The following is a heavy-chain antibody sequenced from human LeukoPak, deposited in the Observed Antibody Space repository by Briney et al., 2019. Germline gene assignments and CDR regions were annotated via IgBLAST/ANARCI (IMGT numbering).Heavy chain of an antibody. CDR1: GDSISIGSYY. CDR3: ARDWDY. V-gene: IGHV4-61*09. Sequence: PSQTLSLTCTVSGDSISIGSYYWSWLRQLAGKGLEWIGHMNTTGSTKYNPSLKSRVTISVDTSNNQFSLKVSSVTAADTAVYYCARDWDYWGQGTLVTVSS. CDR2: MNTTGST. J-gene: IGHJ4*02.